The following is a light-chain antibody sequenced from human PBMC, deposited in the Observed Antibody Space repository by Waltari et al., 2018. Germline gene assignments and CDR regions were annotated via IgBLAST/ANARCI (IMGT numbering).Light chain of an antibody. CDR1: SLRSSY. V-gene: IGLV3-19*01. CDR2: GKT. J-gene: IGLJ3*02. CDR3: FSRDSSGNLGV. Sequence: SSELTQDPAVSVALGQTVRITCQGASLRSSYASWYQQKPGQAPVLVIYGKTNRPSGIQDRFSGSTSRNTASLTITGAQAEDEADYYCFSRDSSGNLGVFGGGTKLTVL.